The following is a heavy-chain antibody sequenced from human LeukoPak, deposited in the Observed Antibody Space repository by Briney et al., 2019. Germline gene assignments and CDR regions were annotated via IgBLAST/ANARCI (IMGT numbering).Heavy chain of an antibody. Sequence: GGSLRLSCAASGFTFSSYAMSWVRQAPGKGLEWVSAISGSGGSTYYADSVKGRFTISRDNSKNTLYLQMNSLSPEDTAVYYCAKDPHNYYGSGSYFNWGQGTLVTVSS. CDR3: AKDPHNYYGSGSYFN. CDR1: GFTFSSYA. CDR2: ISGSGGST. J-gene: IGHJ4*02. D-gene: IGHD3-10*01. V-gene: IGHV3-23*01.